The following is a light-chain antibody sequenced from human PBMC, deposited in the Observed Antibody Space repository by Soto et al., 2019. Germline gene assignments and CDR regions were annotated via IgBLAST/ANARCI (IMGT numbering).Light chain of an antibody. CDR1: QNIATY. CDR3: KQSYSMQYT. J-gene: IGKJ2*01. CDR2: AAS. V-gene: IGKV1-39*01. Sequence: DVQMTQSPSSLSASVGDRVTITCRTSQNIATYLNCYQHKPGRARNLLIYAASSLQSGVPSRFSGSGSGTDINLTISSLKPEDFATYYYKQSYSMQYTFGQGTRLEIK.